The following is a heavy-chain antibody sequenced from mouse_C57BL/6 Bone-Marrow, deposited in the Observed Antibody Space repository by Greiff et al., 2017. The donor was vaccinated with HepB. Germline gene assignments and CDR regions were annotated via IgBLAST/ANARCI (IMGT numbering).Heavy chain of an antibody. V-gene: IGHV1-81*01. Sequence: LVESGAELARPGASVKLSCKASGYTFTSYGISWVKLRTGQGLEWIGEIYPRSGNTYYNEKFKGKATLTADKSSSTAYMELRSLTSEDSAVYFCARKSITTVVEDYYAMDYWGQGTSVTVSS. D-gene: IGHD1-1*01. CDR1: GYTFTSYG. CDR2: IYPRSGNT. J-gene: IGHJ4*01. CDR3: ARKSITTVVEDYYAMDY.